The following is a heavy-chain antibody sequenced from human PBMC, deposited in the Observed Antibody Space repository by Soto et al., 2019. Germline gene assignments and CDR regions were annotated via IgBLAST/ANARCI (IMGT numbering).Heavy chain of an antibody. V-gene: IGHV4-59*01. Sequence: QVQLQESGPGLVKPSETLSLTCTVSGDSINDYYWTWIRQPPGKGLEWIGYLYYIGTTNYNPSLKSRVTILLDTSKKQFSLRLNSVTAADTAMYYCARGRSGDPRCFDYWGQGTLVTVSS. CDR1: GDSINDYY. CDR3: ARGRSGDPRCFDY. D-gene: IGHD3-3*01. CDR2: LYYIGTT. J-gene: IGHJ4*02.